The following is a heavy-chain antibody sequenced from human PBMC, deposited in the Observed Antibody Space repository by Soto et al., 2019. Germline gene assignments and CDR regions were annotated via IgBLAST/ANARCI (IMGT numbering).Heavy chain of an antibody. V-gene: IGHV3-33*01. D-gene: IGHD6-19*01. CDR1: GFTFSSYG. CDR2: IWYDGSNK. J-gene: IGHJ4*02. CDR3: ARDRRGQWLVNYFDY. Sequence: QVQLVESGGGVVQPGRSLRLSCAASGFTFSSYGMHWVRQAPGKGLEWVAVIWYDGSNKYYADSVKGRFTISRDNSKNTLYLQMNSLRAEDTAVYYCARDRRGQWLVNYFDYWGQGTLVTVSS.